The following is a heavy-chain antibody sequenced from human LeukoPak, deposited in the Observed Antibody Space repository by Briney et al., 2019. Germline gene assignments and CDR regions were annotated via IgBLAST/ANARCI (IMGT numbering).Heavy chain of an antibody. J-gene: IGHJ3*02. Sequence: GGSLRLSCAASGFTFSSYGMHWVRQAPGKGLEWVAVIWYDGSNKYYADSVKGRFTISRDNSKNTLYLQMNSLRAEDTAVYYCSCLWFGELSGAFDIWGQGTMVNVSS. CDR3: SCLWFGELSGAFDI. CDR2: IWYDGSNK. V-gene: IGHV3-33*01. CDR1: GFTFSSYG. D-gene: IGHD3-10*01.